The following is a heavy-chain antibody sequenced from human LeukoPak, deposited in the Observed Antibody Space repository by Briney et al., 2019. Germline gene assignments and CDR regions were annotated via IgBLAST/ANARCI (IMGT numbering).Heavy chain of an antibody. CDR1: GFAFSSYA. CDR2: LSSSGGST. D-gene: IGHD3-3*01. V-gene: IGHV3-23*01. J-gene: IGHJ6*02. CDR3: AKSPRNRIFGVVIPSYYGMDV. Sequence: PGGSLRLSCAASGFAFSSYAMSWVRQAPGRGLEWVSALSSSGGSTYYADSVKGRFTISRDNSRNTLDLQMNSLRAEDTAVYYCAKSPRNRIFGVVIPSYYGMDVWGQGTTVTVSS.